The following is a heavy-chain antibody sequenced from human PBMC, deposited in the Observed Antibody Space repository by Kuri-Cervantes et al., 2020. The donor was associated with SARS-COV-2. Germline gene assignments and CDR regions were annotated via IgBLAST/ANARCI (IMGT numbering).Heavy chain of an antibody. CDR2: IIPIFGTA. CDR3: ARGNYDILTGSPWYFDY. CDR1: GGTFSSYA. J-gene: IGHJ4*02. V-gene: IGHV1-69*06. Sequence: AVKVSCKASGGTFSSYAISWVRQAPGQGLEWMGGIIPIFGTANYAQKFQGRVTITADKSTSTAYMELSSLRSEDTPVYYCARGNYDILTGSPWYFDYWGQGTLVTVSS. D-gene: IGHD3-9*01.